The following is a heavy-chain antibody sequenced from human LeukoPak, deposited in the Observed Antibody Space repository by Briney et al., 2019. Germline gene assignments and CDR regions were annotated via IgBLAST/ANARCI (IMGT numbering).Heavy chain of an antibody. D-gene: IGHD4-23*01. V-gene: IGHV3-7*01. Sequence: GGSLRLSCAASGFTFSSYWMSWVRQAPGKGLEWVANIKQDGSEKYYVDSVKGRFTISRDNAKNSLYLQMNSLRAEDTAVYYCARPADYGGNSRFDYWGQGTLVTVSS. CDR1: GFTFSSYW. CDR3: ARPADYGGNSRFDY. J-gene: IGHJ4*02. CDR2: IKQDGSEK.